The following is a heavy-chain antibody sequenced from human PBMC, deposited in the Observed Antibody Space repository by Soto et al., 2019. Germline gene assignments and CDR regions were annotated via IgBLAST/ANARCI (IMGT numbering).Heavy chain of an antibody. CDR2: IYYSGST. CDR1: GGSISSSSYY. J-gene: IGHJ4*02. V-gene: IGHV4-39*01. CDR3: ARLNFYDFWSGYSYYFDY. D-gene: IGHD3-3*01. Sequence: QLQLQESGPGLVKPSETLSLTCTVSGGSISSSSYYWGWIRQPPGKGLEWIGSIYYSGSTYYHPSLKSRVTISVDTSKNQSSLKLSSVTAADTAVYYCARLNFYDFWSGYSYYFDYWGQGTLVTVSS.